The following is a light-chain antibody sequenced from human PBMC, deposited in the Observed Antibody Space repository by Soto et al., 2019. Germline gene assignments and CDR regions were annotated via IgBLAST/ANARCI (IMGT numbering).Light chain of an antibody. V-gene: IGLV2-14*01. CDR3: SSYTSISTLYV. J-gene: IGLJ1*01. Sequence: QSVLTQPASVSGSPGQSITISRTGTSSDVGGYNYVSWYQQHPGKAPKLMIYEVSHRPSGVSNRFSGSKSDNTASLTISGLQAEDEADYYCSSYTSISTLYVFGTGTKVTVL. CDR2: EVS. CDR1: SSDVGGYNY.